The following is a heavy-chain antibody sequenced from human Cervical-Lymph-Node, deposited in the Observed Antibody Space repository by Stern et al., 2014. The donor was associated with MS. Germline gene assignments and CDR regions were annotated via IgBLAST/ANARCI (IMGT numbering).Heavy chain of an antibody. V-gene: IGHV1-2*02. Sequence: VHLVESGAEVKKPGASVVISCKAAGYSFTGNYIHWLRQAPGQWREWIGRTNPNSGDSNYALKFQGRVPMTRDTSITTAYMNLNRLGFDDTAVYYCARERGRAGPAMADYWGQGTLVTVSS. J-gene: IGHJ4*02. CDR2: TNPNSGDS. D-gene: IGHD5-18*01. CDR1: GYSFTGNY. CDR3: ARERGRAGPAMADY.